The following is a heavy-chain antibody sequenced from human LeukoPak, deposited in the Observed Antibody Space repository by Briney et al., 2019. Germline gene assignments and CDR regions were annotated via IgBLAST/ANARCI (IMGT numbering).Heavy chain of an antibody. CDR1: GGSISSGDYY. CDR2: IYYSGST. J-gene: IGHJ4*02. V-gene: IGHV4-30-4*01. D-gene: IGHD2-2*01. Sequence: SETLSLNCTVSGGSISSGDYYWSWIRQPPGKGLEWIGYIYYSGSTYYNPSLKSRVTISVDTSKNQFSLKLSSVTAADTAVYYCASIYCSSTSCYGFDYWGQGTLVTVSS. CDR3: ASIYCSSTSCYGFDY.